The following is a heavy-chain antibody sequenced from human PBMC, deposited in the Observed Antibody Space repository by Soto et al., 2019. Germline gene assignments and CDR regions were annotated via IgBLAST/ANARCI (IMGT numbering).Heavy chain of an antibody. CDR3: ARGYYESIDYFGGSPIFDY. V-gene: IGHV4-30-4*01. CDR1: GGSVDRGDYY. D-gene: IGHD3-22*01. J-gene: IGHJ4*02. Sequence: PSEPLSLTCTVSGGSVDRGDYYWTWIRQPPGKGLEWIAYVSSYRGATDYNPSLKSRLTISLGTPMHQFSLKLTSVTAADTAVYYCARGYYESIDYFGGSPIFDYGGQGSLVTVSS. CDR2: VSSYRGAT.